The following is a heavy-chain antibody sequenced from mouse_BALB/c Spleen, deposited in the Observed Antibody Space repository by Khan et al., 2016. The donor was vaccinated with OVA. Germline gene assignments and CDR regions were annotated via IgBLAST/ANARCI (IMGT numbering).Heavy chain of an antibody. CDR1: GYTFTNYG. D-gene: IGHD2-10*01. CDR3: ARPPYFSYVIDY. V-gene: IGHV9-3-1*01. Sequence: QIQLVQSGPELKKPGETVKISCKASGYTFTNYGMNWVKQAPGKGLKWMGWINTYTGEPTYADDFKGRFAFSLATSASTAYLQINNLKDEDTATYFCARPPYFSYVIDYWGRGTSVTVSA. CDR2: INTYTGEP. J-gene: IGHJ4*01.